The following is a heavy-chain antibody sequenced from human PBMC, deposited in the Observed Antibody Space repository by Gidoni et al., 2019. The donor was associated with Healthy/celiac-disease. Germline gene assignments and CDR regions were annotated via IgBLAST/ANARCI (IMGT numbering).Heavy chain of an antibody. CDR3: ARSASGGSYYYYYGMDV. CDR1: GFTVSSNY. D-gene: IGHD1-26*01. J-gene: IGHJ6*02. Sequence: EVQLVESGGGLVQPGGSLRLSCAASGFTVSSNYMSWVRQAPGKGLEWVSVIDSGGSTYYADSVKGRFTSSRDNSKNTLYLQMNSLRAEDTAVYYCARSASGGSYYYYYGMDVWGQGTTVTVSS. CDR2: IDSGGST. V-gene: IGHV3-66*01.